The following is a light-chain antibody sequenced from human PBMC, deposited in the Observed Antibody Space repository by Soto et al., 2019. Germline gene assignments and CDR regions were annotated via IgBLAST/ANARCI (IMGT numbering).Light chain of an antibody. CDR2: DAS. V-gene: IGKV1-33*01. CDR3: QQYDTFFLT. Sequence: DTQTTQSHSSLSASVGDRVIITCMASQNINKNLIWYQQKPGKAPRLLIYDASDLETGVPSRFSGSGSGTGFTFTITGLQPEDFATYYCQQYDTFFLTFGQGTQVDIK. J-gene: IGKJ5*01. CDR1: QNINKN.